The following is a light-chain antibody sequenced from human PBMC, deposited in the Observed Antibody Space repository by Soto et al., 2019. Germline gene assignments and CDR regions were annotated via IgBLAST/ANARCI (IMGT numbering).Light chain of an antibody. CDR3: QQSYGSPPFT. Sequence: DIPMTQSPSALSASVGDRVTITCRASQNIDIYLPWYRQKPGKAPELLIFAASSVPSEVPSRFSGSGSGTVFTLAISSLQPDDVATYYCQQSYGSPPFTFGPGTKVDIK. J-gene: IGKJ3*01. CDR2: AAS. V-gene: IGKV1-39*01. CDR1: QNIDIY.